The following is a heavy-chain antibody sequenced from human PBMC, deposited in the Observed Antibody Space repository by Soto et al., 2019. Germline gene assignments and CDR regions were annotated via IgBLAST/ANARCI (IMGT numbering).Heavy chain of an antibody. CDR2: IYYSGST. D-gene: IGHD6-13*01. CDR1: GGSISSYY. CDR3: ARCLPSSSWSYYYYYYMDV. Sequence: SETLSLTCTVSGGSISSYYWSWIRQPPGKGLEWIGDIYYSGSTNYNPSLKSRVTISVDTSKNQFSLKLSSVTAADTAVYYCARCLPSSSWSYYYYYYMDVWGKGTTVTVSS. J-gene: IGHJ6*03. V-gene: IGHV4-59*01.